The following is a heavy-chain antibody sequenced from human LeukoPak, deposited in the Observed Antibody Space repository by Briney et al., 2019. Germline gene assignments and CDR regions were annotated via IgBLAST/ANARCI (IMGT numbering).Heavy chain of an antibody. CDR2: ISGSGSST. V-gene: IGHV3-23*01. CDR1: GFTFSSYA. Sequence: PGGSLRLSCAASGFTFSSYAMSWVRQAPGKGLEGVSAISGSGSSTYYADSVKGRFTISRDNSKNTLYLQMNSLRAEDTAVYYCAKDGGFFWSGYYGNSFDYWGQGTLVTVSS. D-gene: IGHD3-3*01. J-gene: IGHJ4*02. CDR3: AKDGGFFWSGYYGNSFDY.